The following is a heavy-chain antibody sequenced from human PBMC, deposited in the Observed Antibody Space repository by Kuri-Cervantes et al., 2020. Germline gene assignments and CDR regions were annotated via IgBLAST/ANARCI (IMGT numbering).Heavy chain of an antibody. Sequence: LSLTCAASGFTFDDYAMHWVRQAPGKGLEWVSGISWNSGSIGYADSVKGRFTISRDNAENSLYLQMNSLRAGDTAVYFCARGDGGWYFDLWSRGTLVTVSS. CDR2: ISWNSGSI. J-gene: IGHJ2*01. CDR3: ARGDGGWYFDL. V-gene: IGHV3-9*01. CDR1: GFTFDDYA.